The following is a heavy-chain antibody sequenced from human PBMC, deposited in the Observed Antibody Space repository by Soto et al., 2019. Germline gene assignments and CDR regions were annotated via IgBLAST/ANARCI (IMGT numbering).Heavy chain of an antibody. Sequence: EVQLVESGGGLVQPGGSLRLSCAASGFTVSSNYMSWVRQAPGKGLEWVSVIYSGGSTYYADSVKGRFTISRDNSKNTLYLQMNSLRAEDTAVYYCARDFIPPGWNDSPYYYYSMDVGGKGTTVTVSS. J-gene: IGHJ6*03. V-gene: IGHV3-66*01. CDR2: IYSGGST. D-gene: IGHD1-1*01. CDR1: GFTVSSNY. CDR3: ARDFIPPGWNDSPYYYYSMDV.